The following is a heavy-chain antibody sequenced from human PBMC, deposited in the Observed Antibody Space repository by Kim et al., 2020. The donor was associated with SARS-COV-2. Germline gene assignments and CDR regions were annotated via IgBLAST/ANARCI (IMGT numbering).Heavy chain of an antibody. V-gene: IGHV1-3*01. D-gene: IGHD6-13*01. Sequence: SQKVQGRVTITRDTSASTAYMELSSLRSEDTAVYYCAGGGQLAVNWFDPWGQGTLVTVSS. J-gene: IGHJ5*02. CDR3: AGGGQLAVNWFDP.